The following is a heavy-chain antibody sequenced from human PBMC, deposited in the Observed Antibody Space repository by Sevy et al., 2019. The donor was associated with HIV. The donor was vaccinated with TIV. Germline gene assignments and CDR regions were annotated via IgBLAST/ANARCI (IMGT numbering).Heavy chain of an antibody. CDR3: ARGGLTLSFGDDY. Sequence: GGSLRLSCVASGFTLSSYSMNGVRQAPGKGLEWVSYISSSSSTIYYADSVKGRFTISRDNAKNSLYLQMNSLRDEDTAVYYCARGGLTLSFGDDYWGRGTLVTVSS. J-gene: IGHJ4*02. CDR1: GFTLSSYS. CDR2: ISSSSSTI. D-gene: IGHD2-2*01. V-gene: IGHV3-48*02.